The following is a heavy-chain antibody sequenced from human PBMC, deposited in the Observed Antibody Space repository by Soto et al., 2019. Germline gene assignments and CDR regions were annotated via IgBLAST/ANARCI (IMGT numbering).Heavy chain of an antibody. Sequence: GASVKVSCKVSGYTLTDLSMHWVRQAPGKGLEWMGGFDPEDGETVYAQKFQGRVTMTEDTSTDTAYMELSSLRSEDTAVYYCATERDFWSGYYRRYYFDYWGQGTLVTVSS. CDR3: ATERDFWSGYYRRYYFDY. J-gene: IGHJ4*02. CDR2: FDPEDGET. D-gene: IGHD3-3*01. CDR1: GYTLTDLS. V-gene: IGHV1-24*01.